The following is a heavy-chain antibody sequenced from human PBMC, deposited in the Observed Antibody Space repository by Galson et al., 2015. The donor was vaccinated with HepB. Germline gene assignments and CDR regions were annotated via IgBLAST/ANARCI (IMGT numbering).Heavy chain of an antibody. CDR3: AADPCSAGRGEDAKFAP. V-gene: IGHV3-48*01. CDR1: GFDLMTFN. CDR2: ISSSGGTV. J-gene: IGHJ5*02. D-gene: IGHD6-25*01. Sequence: SLRLSCAASGFDLMTFNMHWVRQAPGKGLEWVSHISSSGGTVYYADSVKGRFTVSRDNAANSIYLQLNNLIVQDTAFYYCAADPCSAGRGEDAKFAPWGQGTLVIVSS.